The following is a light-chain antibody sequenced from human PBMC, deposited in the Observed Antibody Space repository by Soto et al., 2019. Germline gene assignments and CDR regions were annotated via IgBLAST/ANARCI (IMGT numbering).Light chain of an antibody. CDR1: QSVSTN. CDR2: FAS. CDR3: QQYDIWPPYT. V-gene: IGKV3-15*01. Sequence: VMTQSPATLSVSPGERAALSCRASQSVSTNLAWYQQKPGQPPRLLIYFASTRATAVPARFTAGGSGTEFTVTISSLQSEDFAIYYCQQYDIWPPYTFGQGTKVDIK. J-gene: IGKJ2*01.